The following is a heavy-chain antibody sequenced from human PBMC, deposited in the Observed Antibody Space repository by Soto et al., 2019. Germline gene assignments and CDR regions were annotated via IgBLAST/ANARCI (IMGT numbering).Heavy chain of an antibody. CDR1: GFTFSSYS. J-gene: IGHJ4*02. D-gene: IGHD3-3*01. Sequence: GGSLRLSCAASGFTFSSYSMNWVRQAPGKGLEWVSYISSSSSTIYYADSVKGRFTISRDNAKNSLYLQMNSLRDEDTAVYYCARSNVERTYYDFWSGYQGSPLWDYWGQGTLVTVSS. CDR2: ISSSSSTI. V-gene: IGHV3-48*02. CDR3: ARSNVERTYYDFWSGYQGSPLWDY.